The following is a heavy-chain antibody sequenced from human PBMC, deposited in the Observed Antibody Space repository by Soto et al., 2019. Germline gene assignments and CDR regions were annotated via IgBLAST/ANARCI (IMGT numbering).Heavy chain of an antibody. J-gene: IGHJ5*02. CDR1: GGSISSSSYY. CDR3: ARLLSRYSSGWYAYNWFDP. D-gene: IGHD6-19*01. Sequence: SETLSLTCTVSGGSISSSSYYWGWIRQPPGKGLEWIGSIYYSGSTYYNPSLKSRVTISVDTSKNQFSLKLSSVTAADTAVYYCARLLSRYSSGWYAYNWFDPWGQGTLVTVSS. CDR2: IYYSGST. V-gene: IGHV4-39*01.